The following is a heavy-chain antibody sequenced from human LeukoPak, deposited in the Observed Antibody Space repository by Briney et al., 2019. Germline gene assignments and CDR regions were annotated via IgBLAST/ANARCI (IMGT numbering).Heavy chain of an antibody. Sequence: ASVKVSCKASGYTFTGYYMHWVRQAPGQGLEWMGWINPNSGGTNYAQKFQGRVTMTRDTSISTAYMELSRLRSDDTAVYYCARDPPSFIAAAGSFDYWGQGTLVTVSS. CDR1: GYTFTGYY. CDR2: INPNSGGT. CDR3: ARDPPSFIAAAGSFDY. V-gene: IGHV1-2*02. D-gene: IGHD6-13*01. J-gene: IGHJ4*02.